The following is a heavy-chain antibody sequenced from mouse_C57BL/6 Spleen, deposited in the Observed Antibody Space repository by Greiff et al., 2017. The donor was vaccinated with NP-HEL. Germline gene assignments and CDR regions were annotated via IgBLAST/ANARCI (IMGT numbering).Heavy chain of an antibody. CDR3: ARGGGWLLRAMDY. J-gene: IGHJ4*01. CDR2: INPSSGYT. D-gene: IGHD2-3*01. CDR1: GYTFTSYT. V-gene: IGHV1-4*01. Sequence: VQLQQSGAELARPGASVKMSCKASGYTFTSYTMHWVKQRPGQGLEWIGYINPSSGYTKYNQKFKDKATLTADKSSSTAYMQLSSLTSEDSAVYYCARGGGWLLRAMDYWGQGTSVTVSS.